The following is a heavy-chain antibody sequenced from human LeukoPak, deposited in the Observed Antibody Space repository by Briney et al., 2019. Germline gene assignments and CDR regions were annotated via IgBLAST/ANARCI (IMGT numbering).Heavy chain of an antibody. CDR1: GFTFDDYG. D-gene: IGHD2/OR15-2a*01. J-gene: IGHJ6*02. CDR2: INWNGGST. V-gene: IGHV3-20*01. CDR3: ARVNSPDYYYGMDV. Sequence: PGGSLRLSCAASGFTFDDYGMSWVRQAPGKGLEWVSGINWNGGSTGYADSVKGRFTISRDNAKNSLYLQMNSLRAEDTALYHCARVNSPDYYYGMDVWGQGTTVTVSS.